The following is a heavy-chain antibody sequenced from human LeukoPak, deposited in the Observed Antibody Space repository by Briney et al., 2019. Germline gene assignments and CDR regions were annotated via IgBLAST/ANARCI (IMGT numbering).Heavy chain of an antibody. Sequence: PGGSLRLSCAASGFTFSSYWMHWVRQAPGKGLVRVSRINSDGSSTSYADSVKGRFTISRDNAKNTLYLQMNSLRAEDTAVYYCARLSGYYYYYGMDVWGKGTTVTVSS. CDR2: INSDGSST. CDR1: GFTFSSYW. J-gene: IGHJ6*04. D-gene: IGHD5-12*01. V-gene: IGHV3-74*01. CDR3: ARLSGYYYYYGMDV.